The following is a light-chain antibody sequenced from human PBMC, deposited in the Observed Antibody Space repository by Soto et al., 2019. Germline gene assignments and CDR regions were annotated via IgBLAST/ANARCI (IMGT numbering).Light chain of an antibody. CDR2: EVT. Sequence: QSALTQPPSASGSPGQSVTISCSGTSSDVGGYNFVSWYQEHPGKAPKLIIYEVTKRPSGVPDRFSGSKSGNTASLTVSGLQAEDEADYYCISHAGSNNLVFCGGTKLTVL. CDR3: ISHAGSNNLV. CDR1: SSDVGGYNF. J-gene: IGLJ3*02. V-gene: IGLV2-8*01.